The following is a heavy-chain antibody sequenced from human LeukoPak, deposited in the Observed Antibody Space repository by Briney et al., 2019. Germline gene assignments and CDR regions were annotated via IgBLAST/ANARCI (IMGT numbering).Heavy chain of an antibody. CDR1: GYTLTSYF. CDR3: ATAKFGGNSYFDY. CDR2: INPSDGST. V-gene: IGHV1-46*01. Sequence: ASVKVSCKASGYTLTSYFIHWVRQAPGQGVEWMGIINPSDGSTNYAQKFQGRVTMTRHTSTSTVYMELSSLRSEDTAVYYCATAKFGGNSYFDYWGQGTLVTVSS. D-gene: IGHD4-23*01. J-gene: IGHJ4*02.